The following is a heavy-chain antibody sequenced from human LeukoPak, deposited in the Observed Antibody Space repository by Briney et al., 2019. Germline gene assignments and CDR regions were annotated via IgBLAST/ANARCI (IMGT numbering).Heavy chain of an antibody. CDR2: LYYTGNT. V-gene: IGHV4-39*01. Sequence: SETLSLTCTVSGGSISSSNYYWGWIRRSPGKGLEWIGSLYYTGNTYSNPSLQSRVTISVDTSKNQFSLKLSSVTAADTTVYYCARQFVYDSSGYQGFDNWGQGILVTVSS. CDR1: GGSISSSNYY. J-gene: IGHJ4*02. CDR3: ARQFVYDSSGYQGFDN. D-gene: IGHD3-22*01.